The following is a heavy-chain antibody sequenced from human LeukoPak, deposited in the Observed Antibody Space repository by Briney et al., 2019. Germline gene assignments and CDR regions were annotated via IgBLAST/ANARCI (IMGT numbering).Heavy chain of an antibody. J-gene: IGHJ5*02. CDR3: ARSGDYRFDP. D-gene: IGHD7-27*01. Sequence: SETLSLTCAVSGGSISSSNWWSWVRQPPGKGLEWIGETYHSGSTNYNPSLKSRLTISVDKSKNQFSLKLSSVTAADTAVYYCARSGDYRFDPWGQGTLVTVSS. CDR1: GGSISSSNW. V-gene: IGHV4-4*02. CDR2: TYHSGST.